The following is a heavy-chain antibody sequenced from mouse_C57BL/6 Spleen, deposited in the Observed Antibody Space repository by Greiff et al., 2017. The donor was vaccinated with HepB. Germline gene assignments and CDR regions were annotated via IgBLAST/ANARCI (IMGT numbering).Heavy chain of an antibody. CDR2: IDPSDSYT. V-gene: IGHV1-69*01. D-gene: IGHD1-1*01. CDR1: GYTFTSYW. Sequence: QVQLQQPGAELVMPGASVKLSCKASGYTFTSYWMHGVKQRPGQGLEWIGEIDPSDSYTNYNQKFKGKSTLTVDKSSSTAYMQLSSLTSEDSAVYYCAIITPVVARAYWGQGTLVTVSA. J-gene: IGHJ3*01. CDR3: AIITPVVARAY.